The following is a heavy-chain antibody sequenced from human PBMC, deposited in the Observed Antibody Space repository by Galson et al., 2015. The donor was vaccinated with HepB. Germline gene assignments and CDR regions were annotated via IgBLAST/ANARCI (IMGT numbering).Heavy chain of an antibody. Sequence: QSGAEVKKPGESLKISCKASGYSFRNYWIGWVRQMPGKGLECMGITYPGDSETRYSPSFQGQVPLSDDKSTNTAYLQWSSLKASDTAMYYCARLGHEVYHYYGMDVWGQGTTVTVSS. CDR2: TYPGDSET. D-gene: IGHD2/OR15-2a*01. CDR1: GYSFRNYW. J-gene: IGHJ6*02. CDR3: ARLGHEVYHYYGMDV. V-gene: IGHV5-51*01.